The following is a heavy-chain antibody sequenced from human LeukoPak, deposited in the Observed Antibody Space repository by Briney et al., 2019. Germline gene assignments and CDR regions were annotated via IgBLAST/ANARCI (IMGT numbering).Heavy chain of an antibody. CDR2: IYPGDSDT. CDR3: ARLRTTVTTGLDY. J-gene: IGHJ4*02. CDR1: GYTFTSYW. Sequence: KVSCKASGYTFTSYWIGWVRQMPGKGLEWMGIIYPGDSDTRYSPSFQGQVTISADKSISTAYLQWSSLKASDTAMYYCARLRTTVTTGLDYWGQGTLVTVSS. D-gene: IGHD4-17*01. V-gene: IGHV5-51*01.